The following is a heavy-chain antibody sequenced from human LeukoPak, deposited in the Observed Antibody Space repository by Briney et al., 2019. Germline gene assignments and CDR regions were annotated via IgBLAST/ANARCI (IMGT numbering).Heavy chain of an antibody. CDR3: ARDIGIAARPVFGY. CDR1: GFTVSNYN. Sequence: GGSLRLSCAASGFTVSNYNMNWVRQAPGKGLEWVSSISSSSSYIYYADSVKGRFNISRDNAKSSLYLQMNSLRAEDAAVYYCARDIGIAARPVFGYWGQGTLVTVSS. V-gene: IGHV3-21*01. D-gene: IGHD6-6*01. J-gene: IGHJ4*02. CDR2: ISSSSSYI.